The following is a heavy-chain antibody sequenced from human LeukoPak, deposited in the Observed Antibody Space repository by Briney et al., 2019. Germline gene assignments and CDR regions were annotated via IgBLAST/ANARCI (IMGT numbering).Heavy chain of an antibody. J-gene: IGHJ4*02. CDR1: GGSISSGGCS. V-gene: IGHV4-30-2*01. Sequence: SQTLSLTCAVSGGSISSGGCSWSWIRQPPGKGLEWIGYIYHSGSTYYNPSLKSRVTISGDRSKNQFSLKLSSVTAADTAVYYCAAMGRIMITFGGVIVIPNDYWGQGTLVTVSS. D-gene: IGHD3-16*02. CDR3: AAMGRIMITFGGVIVIPNDY. CDR2: IYHSGST.